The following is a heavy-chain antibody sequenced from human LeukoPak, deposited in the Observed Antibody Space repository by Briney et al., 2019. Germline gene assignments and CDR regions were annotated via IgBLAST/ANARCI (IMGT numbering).Heavy chain of an antibody. J-gene: IGHJ4*02. CDR3: ARYSGSQRYFDY. CDR2: IGGSGDST. V-gene: IGHV3-23*01. Sequence: GGSQRLSCAASGFTFSSYAMSWVRQAPGKGLEWVSTIGGSGDSTHYADSVKGRFIISRDNSKNTLYLQMNSLRAEDAAVYYCARYSGSQRYFDYWGQGTLVTISS. CDR1: GFTFSSYA. D-gene: IGHD1-26*01.